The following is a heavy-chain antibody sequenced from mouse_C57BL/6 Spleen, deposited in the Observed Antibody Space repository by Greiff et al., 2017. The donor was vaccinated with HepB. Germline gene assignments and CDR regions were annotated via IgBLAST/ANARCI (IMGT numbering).Heavy chain of an antibody. V-gene: IGHV5-4*01. CDR3: ASDRRGYERGNYFDD. CDR1: GFTFSSYA. D-gene: IGHD2-2*01. Sequence: EVQLVESGGGLVKPGGSLKLSCAASGFTFSSYAMSWVRQTPEKRLEWVATISDGGSYTYYPDNVKGRFTISRDNAKNNLYLQMSHLKSEDTAMYYCASDRRGYERGNYFDDWGQGTTLTVSS. J-gene: IGHJ2*01. CDR2: ISDGGSYT.